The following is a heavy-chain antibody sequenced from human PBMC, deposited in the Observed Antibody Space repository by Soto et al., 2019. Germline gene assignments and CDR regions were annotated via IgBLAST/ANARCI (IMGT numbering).Heavy chain of an antibody. Sequence: QVQLVQSGAEVKKPGSSVKVSCKASGGTFSSYAISWVRQAPGQGLEWMGGIIPIFGTANYAQKFQGRVTITADESTSTAYMELSSLRSEYTAVYYCARFQEITGITPFDYWGQGTLVTVSS. CDR2: IIPIFGTA. CDR3: ARFQEITGITPFDY. V-gene: IGHV1-69*12. D-gene: IGHD1-20*01. J-gene: IGHJ4*02. CDR1: GGTFSSYA.